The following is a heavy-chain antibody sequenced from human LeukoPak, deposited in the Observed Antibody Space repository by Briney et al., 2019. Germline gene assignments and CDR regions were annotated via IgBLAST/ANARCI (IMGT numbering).Heavy chain of an antibody. CDR2: INWNGGST. J-gene: IGHJ4*02. D-gene: IGHD5-18*01. Sequence: PGGSLRLSCAASGFTFDDHGMNWVRQAPGKELEWVSGINWNGGSTFYADSVKGRFTISRDNAKNALYLQMNSLTVEDTALYHCARDRSYGSFDFWGQGTLVTVSS. CDR1: GFTFDDHG. CDR3: ARDRSYGSFDF. V-gene: IGHV3-20*01.